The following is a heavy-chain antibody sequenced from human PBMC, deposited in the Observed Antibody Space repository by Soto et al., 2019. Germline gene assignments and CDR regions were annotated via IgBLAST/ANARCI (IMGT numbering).Heavy chain of an antibody. V-gene: IGHV3-15*07. CDR3: TPDSDTTMKLVRFDY. J-gene: IGHJ4*01. Sequence: EVQLVESGGGLVKPGGSLRLSCAASGFPFSDAWINWVRHAPGKGLELVGRIKSKIHGGTTDFAAPVRGRFAISRDDSKNMVLMQMNSFKTADTAVYYWTPDSDTTMKLVRFDYWGHGALVTFSS. CDR2: IKSKIHGGTT. D-gene: IGHD3-22*01. CDR1: GFPFSDAW.